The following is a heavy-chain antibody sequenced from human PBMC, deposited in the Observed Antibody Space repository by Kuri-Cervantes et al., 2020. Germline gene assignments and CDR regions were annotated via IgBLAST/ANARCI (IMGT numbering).Heavy chain of an antibody. CDR1: GFTFSSYA. CDR2: ISGSGGST. V-gene: IGHV3-23*01. J-gene: IGHJ2*01. D-gene: IGHD5-12*01. CDR3: AKDWTLDSYDNVNWYFDL. Sequence: GESLKISCAASGFTFSSYAMSWVRQAPGKGLEWVSAISGSGGSTYYADSVKGRFTISRDNSKNTLYLQMSSLRAEDTAVYYCAKDWTLDSYDNVNWYFDLWGRGTLVTVSS.